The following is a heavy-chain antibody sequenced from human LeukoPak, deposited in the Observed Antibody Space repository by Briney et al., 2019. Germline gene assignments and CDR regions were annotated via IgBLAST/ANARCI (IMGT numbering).Heavy chain of an antibody. V-gene: IGHV3-30*18. Sequence: PGRSLRLSCAASGFTLSSYGMHWVRQAPGKGLEWVAVISYDGSNKYYADSVKGRFTISRDNSKNTLYLQMNSLRAEDTAVYYCAKDPRGSYYDSGSYYDYWAREPWSPSPQ. CDR2: ISYDGSNK. CDR3: AKDPRGSYYDSGSYYDY. D-gene: IGHD3-10*01. CDR1: GFTLSSYG. J-gene: IGHJ4*02.